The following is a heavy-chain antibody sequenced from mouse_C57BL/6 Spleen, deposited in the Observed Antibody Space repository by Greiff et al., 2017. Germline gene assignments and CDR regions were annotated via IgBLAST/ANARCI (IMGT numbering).Heavy chain of an antibody. J-gene: IGHJ3*01. Sequence: QVQLKESGPELVKPGASVKISCKASGYTFTDYYINWVKQRPGQGLEWIGWIFPGSGSTYYNEKFKGKATLTVDKSSSTAYMLLSSLTSEDSAVYFCARGIYYDYGGAAYWGQGTLVTVSA. V-gene: IGHV1-75*01. CDR2: IFPGSGST. CDR3: ARGIYYDYGGAAY. D-gene: IGHD2-4*01. CDR1: GYTFTDYY.